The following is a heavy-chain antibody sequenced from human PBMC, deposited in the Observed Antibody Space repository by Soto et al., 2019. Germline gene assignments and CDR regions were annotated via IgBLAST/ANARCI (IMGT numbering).Heavy chain of an antibody. CDR2: IYVGGGT. D-gene: IGHD6-6*01. CDR1: GLAVSTDY. Sequence: EVHLVESGGDLVQPGGSLRLSGAASGLAVSTDYMTWVRQAPGKGQEWVSLIYVGGGTYYADSVKGRFTISRDNSNSTLYLQMNSLRAEDTAVYYCAVYAARHWFGPWGQGTLVTVSS. CDR3: AVYAARHWFGP. V-gene: IGHV3-66*01. J-gene: IGHJ5*02.